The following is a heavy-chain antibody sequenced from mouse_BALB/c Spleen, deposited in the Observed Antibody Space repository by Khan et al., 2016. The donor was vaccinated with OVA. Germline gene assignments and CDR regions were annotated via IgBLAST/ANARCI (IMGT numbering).Heavy chain of an antibody. Sequence: EVQLQESGPGLVKPSQSLSLTCTVTGYSITSDYACYWLRQLPGNRLERMAYITYSGFTSYNPSLKSRISITRDTSKNQFFLQLNAVTTEDTATYCCARGRAYWGQGTLVTVSP. V-gene: IGHV3-2*02. J-gene: IGHJ3*01. CDR3: ARGRAY. CDR2: ITYSGFT. CDR1: GYSITSDYA.